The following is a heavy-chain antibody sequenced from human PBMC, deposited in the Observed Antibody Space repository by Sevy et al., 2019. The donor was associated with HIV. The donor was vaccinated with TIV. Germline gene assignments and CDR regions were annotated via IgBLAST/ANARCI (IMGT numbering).Heavy chain of an antibody. V-gene: IGHV3-30*04. CDR3: ARLPPTRAFDI. D-gene: IGHD1-1*01. CDR2: ISYDVINK. J-gene: IGHJ3*02. Sequence: GSLRLSCAASGFTFSNYAMHWVRQTPGKGLEWLAVISYDVINKYYADSVKGRFTISRANSKNTLYLQMNSLTTEDTAVYYCARLPPTRAFDIWGQGTLVTVSS. CDR1: GFTFSNYA.